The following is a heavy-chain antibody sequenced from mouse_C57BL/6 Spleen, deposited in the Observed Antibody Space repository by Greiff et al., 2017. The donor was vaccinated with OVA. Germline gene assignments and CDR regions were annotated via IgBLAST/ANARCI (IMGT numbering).Heavy chain of an antibody. Sequence: EVNVVESGGGLVQPKGSLKLSCAASGFSFNTYAMNWVRQAPGKGLEWVARIRSKSNNYATYYADSVKDRFTISRDDSESMLYLQMNNLKTEDTAMYYCVRLDGYYSDWYFDVWGTGTTVTVSS. CDR1: GFSFNTYA. CDR2: IRSKSNNYAT. D-gene: IGHD2-3*01. J-gene: IGHJ1*03. CDR3: VRLDGYYSDWYFDV. V-gene: IGHV10-1*01.